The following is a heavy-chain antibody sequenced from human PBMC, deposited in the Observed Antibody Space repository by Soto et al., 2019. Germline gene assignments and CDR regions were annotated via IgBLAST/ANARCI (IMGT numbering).Heavy chain of an antibody. V-gene: IGHV4-59*01. CDR2: IYYSGST. J-gene: IGHJ4*02. CDR3: ERTYYYDSSGYSLGPTFDY. Sequence: SSETLSLTCTVSGGSISSYYWSWIRQPPGKGLEWIGYIYYSGSTNYNPSLKSRVTISVDTSKNQFSLKLSSVTAADTAVYYCERTYYYDSSGYSLGPTFDYWGQGTLVTVSS. D-gene: IGHD3-22*01. CDR1: GGSISSYY.